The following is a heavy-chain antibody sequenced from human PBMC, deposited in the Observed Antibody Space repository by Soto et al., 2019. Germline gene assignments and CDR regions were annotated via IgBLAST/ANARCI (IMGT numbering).Heavy chain of an antibody. Sequence: GGSLRLSCAAFGFKISSSSMNWVRQAPGRGLEWVAVIESGGSTHYADSVKGRFTISRDNSKNMIYLQLHTLRAEDTAVYYCAKDLGPLRLLNYYFYGLDVWGQGTTVTVSS. V-gene: IGHV3-53*01. J-gene: IGHJ6*02. CDR2: IESGGST. CDR3: AKDLGPLRLLNYYFYGLDV. CDR1: GFKISSSS. D-gene: IGHD2-15*01.